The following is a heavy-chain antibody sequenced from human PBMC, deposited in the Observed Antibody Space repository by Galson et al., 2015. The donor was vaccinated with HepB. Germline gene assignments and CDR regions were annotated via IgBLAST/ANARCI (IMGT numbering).Heavy chain of an antibody. D-gene: IGHD3-22*01. V-gene: IGHV1-69*13. CDR2: IIPIFGTA. CDR1: GGTFSNYA. Sequence: SVKVSCKASGGTFSNYAISWVRQAPGQGLEWMGGIIPIFGTANYAQRFQVRVTITADESTSTAHMELSSLRSEDTAVYYCATSLITMIVVLTMALDSWGQGTLVTVSS. CDR3: ATSLITMIVVLTMALDS. J-gene: IGHJ4*02.